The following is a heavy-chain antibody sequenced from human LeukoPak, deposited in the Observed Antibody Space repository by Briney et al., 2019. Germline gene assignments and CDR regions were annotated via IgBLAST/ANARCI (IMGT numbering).Heavy chain of an antibody. Sequence: GGSLGLSCAASGFTFDDHAMHWVRQAPGMGLEWVSGIHWNSDTRGYADSVKGRFTISRDNAKNSLYLQMNSLRPEDSALYYCARDPTVYTSGWYGFQYYYGMDVWGQGTTVTVSS. D-gene: IGHD6-19*01. CDR1: GFTFDDHA. V-gene: IGHV3-9*01. CDR3: ARDPTVYTSGWYGFQYYYGMDV. J-gene: IGHJ6*02. CDR2: IHWNSDTR.